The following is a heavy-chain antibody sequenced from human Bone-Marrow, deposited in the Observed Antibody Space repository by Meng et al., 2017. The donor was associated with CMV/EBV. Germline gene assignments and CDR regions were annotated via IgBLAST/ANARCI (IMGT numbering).Heavy chain of an antibody. CDR2: INPNSGAT. J-gene: IGHJ5*02. Sequence: ASVKVSCKGSGYTFTGYYIHWVRQAPGQGLEWMGWINPNSGATNYVQKFEGRVTMTRDTSITTAYMELSRLRSDDAALYYCARLNAIFYDNSGHCYDLWCEGTLVTVSS. D-gene: IGHD3-22*01. CDR1: GYTFTGYY. CDR3: ARLNAIFYDNSGHCYDL. V-gene: IGHV1-2*02.